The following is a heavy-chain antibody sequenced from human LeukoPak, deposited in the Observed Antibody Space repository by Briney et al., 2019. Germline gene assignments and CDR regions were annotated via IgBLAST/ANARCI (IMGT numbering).Heavy chain of an antibody. CDR1: GSVFSEFY. Sequence: GGSLTLSSAGAGSVFSEFYINWNRNSAEKGLEWLAYISPDGSYTTYGDSVKGRFVISRDNAKNSVSLQMNSLRVEDTAVYFCASDQVSGVFDYWGQGARVTVS. CDR2: ISPDGSYT. CDR3: ASDQVSGVFDY. J-gene: IGHJ4*02. D-gene: IGHD5/OR15-5a*01. V-gene: IGHV3-11*05.